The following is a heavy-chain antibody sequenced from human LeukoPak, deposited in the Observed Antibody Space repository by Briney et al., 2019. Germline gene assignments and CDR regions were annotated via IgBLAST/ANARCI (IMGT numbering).Heavy chain of an antibody. D-gene: IGHD3-16*02. Sequence: GASVKVSCKASGYTFTSYGISWVRQAPGQGLEWMGWISAYNGNTNYAQKLQDRVTMTTDTSTTTAYMELRSLRSDDTAVYYCARDGFGGVIVHFDYWGQGTLVTVSS. CDR2: ISAYNGNT. CDR1: GYTFTSYG. J-gene: IGHJ4*02. V-gene: IGHV1-18*01. CDR3: ARDGFGGVIVHFDY.